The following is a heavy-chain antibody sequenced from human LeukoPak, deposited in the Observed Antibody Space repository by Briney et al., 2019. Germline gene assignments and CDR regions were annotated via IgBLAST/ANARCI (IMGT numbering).Heavy chain of an antibody. Sequence: ASVKVSCKASGGTFSRYAFSWVRQAPGQGLEWMGGIIPLFGIANYAQKFQGRVTITADKSTSTAYMELSSLRSEDTAVYYCARGTPENYYYYMDVWGKGTTVTVSS. V-gene: IGHV1-69*10. J-gene: IGHJ6*03. CDR3: ARGTPENYYYYMDV. CDR1: GGTFSRYA. CDR2: IIPLFGIA.